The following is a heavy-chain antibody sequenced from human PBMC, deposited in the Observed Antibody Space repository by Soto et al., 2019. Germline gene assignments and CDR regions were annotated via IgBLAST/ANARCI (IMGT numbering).Heavy chain of an antibody. D-gene: IGHD2-15*01. CDR1: GFTVSSNY. Sequence: PGGSLRLSCAASGFTVSSNYMSWVRQAPGKGLEWVSVIYSGGTIYYADSVKGRFTISRDNAKNSLYLQMNSLRDEDTAVYYCANVVVVASGGYWGQGTLVTVSS. V-gene: IGHV3-66*01. CDR2: IYSGGTI. CDR3: ANVVVVASGGY. J-gene: IGHJ4*02.